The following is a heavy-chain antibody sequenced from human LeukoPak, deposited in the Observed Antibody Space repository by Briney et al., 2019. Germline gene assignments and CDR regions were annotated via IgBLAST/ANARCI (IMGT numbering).Heavy chain of an antibody. V-gene: IGHV1-69*04. CDR2: ILPLLSTK. Sequence: SVKVSCKLSGGTFTRDAISWVRQAPGEGLEWMGRILPLLSTKNYARKFQGRVTLTADKSTGTAYMELSSLRSEDTAIYYCARGLDWNDLHLDVWGKGTTVIVSS. D-gene: IGHD1-1*01. J-gene: IGHJ6*04. CDR1: GGTFTRDA. CDR3: ARGLDWNDLHLDV.